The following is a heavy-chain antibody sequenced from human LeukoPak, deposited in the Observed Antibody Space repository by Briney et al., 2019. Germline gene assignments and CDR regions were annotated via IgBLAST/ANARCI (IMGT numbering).Heavy chain of an antibody. CDR2: IYHSGSI. Sequence: SETLSLTCAVSGYSISNGYYWGWIRQAPGKRLEWIATIYHSGSIYYNPSLMGRFTISIDTSKNQFSLKVTSVTAADTARYYCARADSGSHSHFDYWGQGMLVTVSS. CDR3: ARADSGSHSHFDY. V-gene: IGHV4-38-2*01. J-gene: IGHJ4*02. D-gene: IGHD1-26*01. CDR1: GYSISNGYY.